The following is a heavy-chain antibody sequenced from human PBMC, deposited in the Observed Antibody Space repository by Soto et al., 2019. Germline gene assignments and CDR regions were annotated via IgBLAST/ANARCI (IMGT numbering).Heavy chain of an antibody. Sequence: EVQLVESGGGLVQPGGSLKLSCAASEFTFSDSGMHWVRQASGKGLEWVGRIRTKANSYATDYAASVKGRFTISRDDSKNTTDLQMNRLKTEDTAVYYCTRNGDYVWGMDGWGQGTTVTVSS. V-gene: IGHV3-73*02. CDR1: EFTFSDSG. CDR3: TRNGDYVWGMDG. D-gene: IGHD4-17*01. CDR2: IRTKANSYAT. J-gene: IGHJ6*02.